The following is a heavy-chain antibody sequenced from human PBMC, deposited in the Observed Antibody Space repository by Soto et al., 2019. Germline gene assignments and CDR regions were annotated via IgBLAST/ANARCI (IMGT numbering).Heavy chain of an antibody. CDR3: ARHVRYGDFLGGDYYYYMDV. J-gene: IGHJ6*03. D-gene: IGHD4-17*01. CDR1: GGSISSSSYY. Sequence: SETLSLTCTVSGGSISSSSYYWGWIRQPPGKGLEWFGRIYYSGGPYYNPSLKSGFTISVARSKNQFSLKLSSVTAADTAVYYCARHVRYGDFLGGDYYYYMDVWGKGTTVTVSS. CDR2: IYYSGGP. V-gene: IGHV4-39*01.